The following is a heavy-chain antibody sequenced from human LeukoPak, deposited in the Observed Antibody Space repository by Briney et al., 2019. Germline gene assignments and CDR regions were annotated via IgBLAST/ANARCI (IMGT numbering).Heavy chain of an antibody. D-gene: IGHD5-12*01. CDR2: IRSKAYGGTT. Sequence: PGGSLRLSCTASGSTFGDYAMSWFRQAPGKGLEWVGFIRSKAYGGTTEYAASVKGRFTISRDDSKSIAYLQMNSLKTEDTAVYYCTRGGIVATIGFDYWGQGTLVTVSS. J-gene: IGHJ4*02. CDR3: TRGGIVATIGFDY. V-gene: IGHV3-49*03. CDR1: GSTFGDYA.